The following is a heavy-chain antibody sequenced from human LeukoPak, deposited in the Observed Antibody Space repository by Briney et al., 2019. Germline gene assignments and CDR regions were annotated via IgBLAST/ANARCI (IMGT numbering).Heavy chain of an antibody. V-gene: IGHV3-30*18. CDR2: ISYDGSNK. J-gene: IGHJ4*02. CDR1: GSTFSSYG. Sequence: GGSLRLSCAASGSTFSSYGMHWVRQAPGKGLEWVAVISYDGSNKYYADSVKGRFTISRDNSKNTLYLQMNSLRAEDTAVYYCSNSGYDKGGFDYWGQGTPVTVSS. D-gene: IGHD5-12*01. CDR3: SNSGYDKGGFDY.